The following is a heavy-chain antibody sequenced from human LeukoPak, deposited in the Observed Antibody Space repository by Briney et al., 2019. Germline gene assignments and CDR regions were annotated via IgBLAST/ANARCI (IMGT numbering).Heavy chain of an antibody. V-gene: IGHV3-21*01. J-gene: IGHJ4*02. CDR3: ARGLGYCSSNSCYRYFHY. Sequence: PGGSLRLSCAASGFTFSSYSMNWVRQAPGKGLEWVSSISSSSRYVYYADSVKGRFTISRDNAKNSLYLQMNSLRAEDTAVYYCARGLGYCSSNSCYRYFHYWGQGTLVTVSS. D-gene: IGHD2-2*01. CDR2: ISSSSRYV. CDR1: GFTFSSYS.